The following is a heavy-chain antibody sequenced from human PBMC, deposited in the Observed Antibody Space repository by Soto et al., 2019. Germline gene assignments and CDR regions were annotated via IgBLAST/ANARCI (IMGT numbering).Heavy chain of an antibody. V-gene: IGHV3-20*04. CDR1: GFGFDEYG. CDR3: ARDHRWGYEYGDYGDS. Sequence: EVYLVESGGGVVRPGGSLRLSCAASGFGFDEYGMSWVRQGPGKGLEWVSSINRHGNSTSYADSVKGRFTISRDNAKNSLYLLMNGRRAEDTAFYYCARDHRWGYEYGDYGDSWGQGNLVTVSS. D-gene: IGHD4-17*01. CDR2: INRHGNST. J-gene: IGHJ4*02.